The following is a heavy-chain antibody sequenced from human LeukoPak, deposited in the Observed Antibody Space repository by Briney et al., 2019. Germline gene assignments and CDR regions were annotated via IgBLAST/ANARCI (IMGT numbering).Heavy chain of an antibody. V-gene: IGHV1-2*02. D-gene: IGHD3-10*01. CDR3: ARQSDSYGSVSSSDY. Sequence: ASVKVSCKASGYIFTDYYIHWVRQAPGQGLEWLGWISPNTLGRKYAQNFQGRVTMTDDTSITTAYLELSSLTSDDTGVYYCARQSDSYGSVSSSDYWGQGTLVTVSS. J-gene: IGHJ4*02. CDR2: ISPNTLGR. CDR1: GYIFTDYY.